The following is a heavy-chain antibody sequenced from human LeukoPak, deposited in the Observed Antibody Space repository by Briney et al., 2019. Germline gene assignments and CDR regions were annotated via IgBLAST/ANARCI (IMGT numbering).Heavy chain of an antibody. Sequence: GGSLRLSCAASGFTFSNALMSWVRQAPGKGLEWVGRIKSKTDGGTTDYAAPVKGRFTISRDDSKNTRYLQMNSLKTEDTAVYYCTTDDAWDSSGYKVGAPTTSDYWGQGTLVTVSS. V-gene: IGHV3-15*01. CDR3: TTDDAWDSSGYKVGAPTTSDY. J-gene: IGHJ4*02. CDR2: IKSKTDGGTT. CDR1: GFTFSNAL. D-gene: IGHD3-22*01.